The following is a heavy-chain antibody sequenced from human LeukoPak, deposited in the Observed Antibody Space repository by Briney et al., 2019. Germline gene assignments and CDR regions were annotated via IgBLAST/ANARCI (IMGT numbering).Heavy chain of an antibody. D-gene: IGHD3-22*01. CDR1: GYTFSSYD. Sequence: ASVKVSCKASGYTFSSYDINWVRQATGQGLEWMGIINPSGGSTSYAQKFQGRVTMTRDMSTSTVYMELSSLRSEDTAVYYCARDQSYYDSSGLGDYWGQGTLVTVSS. V-gene: IGHV1-46*01. J-gene: IGHJ4*02. CDR3: ARDQSYYDSSGLGDY. CDR2: INPSGGST.